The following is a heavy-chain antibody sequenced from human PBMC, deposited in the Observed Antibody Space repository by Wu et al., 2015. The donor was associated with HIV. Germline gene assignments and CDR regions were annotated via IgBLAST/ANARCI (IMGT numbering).Heavy chain of an antibody. CDR2: INPNTGGT. V-gene: IGHV1-2*02. CDR3: ARVAVTATF. D-gene: IGHD2-21*02. Sequence: QVSLVQSASEVKKPGASVKVSCKASGYSFIGYYIHWVRQAPGQGLEWMGYINPNTGGTNYAQKFQGRVTMTRDTSISTAYMDLTGLTYDDTAMYYCARVAVTATFWGLGDDGHRLL. CDR1: GYSFIGYY. J-gene: IGHJ3*01.